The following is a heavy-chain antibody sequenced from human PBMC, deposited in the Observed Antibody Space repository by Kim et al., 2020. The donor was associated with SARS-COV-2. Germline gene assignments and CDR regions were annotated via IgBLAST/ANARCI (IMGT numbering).Heavy chain of an antibody. J-gene: IGHJ4*02. CDR3: ARGYRYQGY. Sequence: TNKYYADSVKGRFTISRDNSKNTLYLQMNSLRAEDTAVYCCARGYRYQGYWGQGTLVTVSS. CDR2: TNK. D-gene: IGHD3-16*02. V-gene: IGHV3-30*01.